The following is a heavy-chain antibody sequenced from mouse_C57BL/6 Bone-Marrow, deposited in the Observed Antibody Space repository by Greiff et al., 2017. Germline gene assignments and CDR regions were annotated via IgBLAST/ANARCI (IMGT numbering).Heavy chain of an antibody. CDR1: GFTFSDYG. Sequence: EVMLVESGGGLVQPGGSLKLSCAASGFTFSDYGMAWVRQAPRKGPEWVAFISNLAYSIYYADTVTGRFTISRENAKNTLYLEMSSLRSEDTAMYYCARYDYGRIAYWGQGTLVTVSA. D-gene: IGHD2-4*01. CDR2: ISNLAYSI. CDR3: ARYDYGRIAY. V-gene: IGHV5-15*01. J-gene: IGHJ3*01.